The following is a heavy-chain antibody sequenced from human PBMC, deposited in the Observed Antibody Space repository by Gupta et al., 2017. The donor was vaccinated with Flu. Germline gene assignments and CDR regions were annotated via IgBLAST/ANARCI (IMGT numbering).Heavy chain of an antibody. J-gene: IGHJ6*03. CDR3: ARGWSGTYQGGKNCYYYYNSINV. D-gene: IGHD3-3*01. Sequence: RQPPGRGLEWIGDINHSGTTNYNPSLKSRVTILDDTSKSQFSLNLSAATAADTAVSYCARGWSGTYQGGKNCYYYYNSINVW. V-gene: IGHV4-34*01. CDR2: INHSGTT.